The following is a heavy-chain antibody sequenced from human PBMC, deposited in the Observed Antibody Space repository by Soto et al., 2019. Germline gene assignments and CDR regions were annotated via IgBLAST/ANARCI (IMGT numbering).Heavy chain of an antibody. CDR1: GGTFSSYA. Sequence: QVQLVQSGAEVKKPGSSVKVSCKASGGTFSSYAISWVRQAPGQGLEWMGGIIPIFGTANYAQKFQGRVTITADESTSTXXXXXXSLXSXXTAXXYCXXLSMMAAGTHWYFDLWGRGTLVTVSS. J-gene: IGHJ2*01. D-gene: IGHD3-22*01. CDR3: XXLSMMAAGTHWYFDL. CDR2: IIPIFGTA. V-gene: IGHV1-69*12.